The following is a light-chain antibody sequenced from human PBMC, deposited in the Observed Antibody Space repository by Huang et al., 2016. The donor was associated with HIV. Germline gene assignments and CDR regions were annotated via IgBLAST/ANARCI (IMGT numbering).Light chain of an antibody. CDR1: PSVSSY. CDR2: DSS. J-gene: IGKJ2*01. CDR3: QQRSNWPMYT. Sequence: EIVLTQSPATLSLSPGERATLSCRASPSVSSYLAWYQQKPGPAPRRLIYDSSNRATGIPARFSGSGSGTDFTLTISSLEPEDFAVYYCQQRSNWPMYTFGQGTKLEIK. V-gene: IGKV3-11*01.